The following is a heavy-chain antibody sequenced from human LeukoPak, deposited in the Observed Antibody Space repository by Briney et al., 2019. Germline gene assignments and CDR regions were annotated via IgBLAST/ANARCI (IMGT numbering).Heavy chain of an antibody. J-gene: IGHJ4*02. Sequence: GASVKVSCKASGGTFSSYAISWVRRAPGQGLEWMGGIIPIFGTANYAQKFQGRVTITADESTSTAYMELSSLRSEDTAVYYCARERRSGTYFYFDYWGQGTLVTVSS. CDR2: IIPIFGTA. V-gene: IGHV1-69*01. D-gene: IGHD1-26*01. CDR1: GGTFSSYA. CDR3: ARERRSGTYFYFDY.